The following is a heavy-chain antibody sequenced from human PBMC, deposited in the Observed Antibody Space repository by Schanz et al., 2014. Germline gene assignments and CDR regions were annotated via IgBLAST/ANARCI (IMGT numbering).Heavy chain of an antibody. D-gene: IGHD6-6*01. J-gene: IGHJ4*02. CDR3: ARGGAYRSPSPVFYFDY. CDR1: GYTFTSYG. CDR2: INPSGVST. V-gene: IGHV1-46*01. Sequence: QVQVIQSGPEVKKPGASVNISCKASGYTFTSYGISWVRQAPGQGLEWLGIINPSGVSTSSAQEFQGRVTMTRDTSTSTLQMELSSLRSEDTAVYYCARGGAYRSPSPVFYFDYWGQGTLVTVSS.